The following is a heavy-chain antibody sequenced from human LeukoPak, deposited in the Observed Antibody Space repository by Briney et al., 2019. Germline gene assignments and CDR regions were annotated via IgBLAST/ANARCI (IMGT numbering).Heavy chain of an antibody. J-gene: IGHJ4*02. D-gene: IGHD2-21*01. CDR2: IYYSGST. Sequence: SETLSLTCAVYGGSFSGYYWSWIRQPPGKGLEWIGSIYYSGSTYYNPSLKSRVTISVDTSKNQFSLKLSSVTAADTAVYYCASLNCGGDCYASSFDYWGQGTLVTVSS. V-gene: IGHV4-34*01. CDR1: GGSFSGYY. CDR3: ASLNCGGDCYASSFDY.